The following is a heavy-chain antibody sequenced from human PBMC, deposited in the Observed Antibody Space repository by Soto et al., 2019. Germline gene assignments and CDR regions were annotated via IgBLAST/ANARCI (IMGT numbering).Heavy chain of an antibody. CDR3: GRGGCGGLFDP. J-gene: IGHJ5*02. V-gene: IGHV3-11*06. CDR1: GLTFCDSY. Sequence: GSLRLSWAGSGLTFCDSYMSWISQAPGKGLEWLSYISPGSRYPAYADSVKGRFTISRDNAKRSQCLRMMSLSAEDTAIYYCGRGGCGGLFDPWAQGTMVTVSS. D-gene: IGHD2-21*01. CDR2: ISPGSRYP.